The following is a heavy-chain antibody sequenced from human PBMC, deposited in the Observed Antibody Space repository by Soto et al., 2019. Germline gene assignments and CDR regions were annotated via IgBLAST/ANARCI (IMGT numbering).Heavy chain of an antibody. CDR3: IGEEWWMRYFDD. V-gene: IGHV1-46*03. CDR1: EYTFTDYF. J-gene: IGHJ4*02. Sequence: QVQLVQSGAEVKKPGASVKLSCQASEYTFTDYFIHWVRQAPGQGLEWMGLINLGGTTTTYAQKLQGRLTIIRYSSTRTAYMELSSLRSEDTAVYYCIGEEWWMRYFDDWGQGTLVSVSS. D-gene: IGHD2-8*01. CDR2: INLGGTTT.